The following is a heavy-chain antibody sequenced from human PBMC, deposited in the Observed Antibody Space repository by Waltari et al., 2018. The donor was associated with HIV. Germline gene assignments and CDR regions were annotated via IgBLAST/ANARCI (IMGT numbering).Heavy chain of an antibody. Sequence: QLQLQESGPGLVKPSETLSLTCTVSGGSISSSSYYWGWIRQPPGKGLEWIGSIYYSGSTYYNPSLKSRVTISVDTSKNQFSLKLSSVTAADTAVYYCARDGVTMIVPTGTDAFDIWGQGTMVTVSS. CDR3: ARDGVTMIVPTGTDAFDI. CDR2: IYYSGST. J-gene: IGHJ3*02. CDR1: GGSISSSSYY. D-gene: IGHD3-22*01. V-gene: IGHV4-39*07.